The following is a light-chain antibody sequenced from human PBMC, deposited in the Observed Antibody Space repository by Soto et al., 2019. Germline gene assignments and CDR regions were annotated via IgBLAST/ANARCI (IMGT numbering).Light chain of an antibody. Sequence: QSALTQPPSVSGSPGQSVTISCTGTSSDVGSYNRVSWYQQPPGTAPKLMIYEVSNRPSGVPERFFGSKSGNTASLTISGLQAEDEADYYCSSFTSSNTWVFGGGTKLTVL. CDR1: SSDVGSYNR. V-gene: IGLV2-18*02. J-gene: IGLJ3*02. CDR3: SSFTSSNTWV. CDR2: EVS.